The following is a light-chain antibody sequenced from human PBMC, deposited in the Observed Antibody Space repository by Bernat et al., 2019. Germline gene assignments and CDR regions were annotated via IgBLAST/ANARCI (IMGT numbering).Light chain of an antibody. Sequence: DIQMTQSPSTLSASVGDRVTITCRASQSISDWLAWYQQKPGKAPKLLIYKSSNLESGVPSRFSGSGSGTEFTLTISSLQADDSATYYCQQCYSYITFDQGTRLEIK. CDR3: QQCYSYIT. V-gene: IGKV1-5*03. J-gene: IGKJ5*01. CDR1: QSISDW. CDR2: KSS.